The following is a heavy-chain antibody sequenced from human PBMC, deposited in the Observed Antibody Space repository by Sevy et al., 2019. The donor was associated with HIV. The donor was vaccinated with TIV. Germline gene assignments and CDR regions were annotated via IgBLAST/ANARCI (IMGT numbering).Heavy chain of an antibody. CDR2: MTGSGSIT. Sequence: GGSLRLSCAASGFTFSSYAMTWVRQAPGKGLDWVSSMTGSGSITYYGDSVKGRFTISRDNSKNTLYLQINNPRVEDTALYYCAKDGLHSGDFEYFQDWGQGTLVTVSS. CDR1: GFTFSSYA. D-gene: IGHD2-21*02. V-gene: IGHV3-23*01. J-gene: IGHJ1*01. CDR3: AKDGLHSGDFEYFQD.